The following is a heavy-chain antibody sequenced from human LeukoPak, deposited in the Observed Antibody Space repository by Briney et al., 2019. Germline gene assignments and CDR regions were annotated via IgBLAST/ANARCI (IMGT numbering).Heavy chain of an antibody. J-gene: IGHJ3*01. V-gene: IGHV5-51*01. Sequence: GESLKISCKGSGYSFTNYWIGWVRQMPGKGLEWMGFIYPGDSDTRYSPSFQGQVTISADKSINTAYLQWSSLKASDTAMYFCARPNITYYYDSSGYDGFDVWGQGTMVTVSS. CDR2: IYPGDSDT. CDR1: GYSFTNYW. D-gene: IGHD3-22*01. CDR3: ARPNITYYYDSSGYDGFDV.